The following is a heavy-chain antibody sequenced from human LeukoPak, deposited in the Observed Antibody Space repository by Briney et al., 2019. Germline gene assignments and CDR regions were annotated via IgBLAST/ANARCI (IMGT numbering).Heavy chain of an antibody. CDR3: ARATAYSIAAFDY. CDR2: ISSSSSYI. D-gene: IGHD6-13*01. CDR1: GSTFSSYS. J-gene: IGHJ4*02. V-gene: IGHV3-21*01. Sequence: GGSLRLSCAASGSTFSSYSMNWVRQAPGKGLEWVSSISSSSSYIYYADSVKGRFTISRDNAKNSLYLQMNSLRAEDTAVYYCARATAYSIAAFDYWGQGTLVTVSS.